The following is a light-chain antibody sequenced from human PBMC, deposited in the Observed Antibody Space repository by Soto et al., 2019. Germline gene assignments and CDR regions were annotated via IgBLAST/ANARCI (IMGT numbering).Light chain of an antibody. J-gene: IGKJ2*01. Sequence: DIQMTQSPSTLSASVGDRVTITCRASQSISSWLAWYQQKPGKAPKLLIYKASSLGSGVPSRFSGSGSGTEFTLTIRSLQPDDFAIYYVQQYNSHSSYTFGQGTKLEIK. V-gene: IGKV1-5*03. CDR3: QQYNSHSSYT. CDR2: KAS. CDR1: QSISSW.